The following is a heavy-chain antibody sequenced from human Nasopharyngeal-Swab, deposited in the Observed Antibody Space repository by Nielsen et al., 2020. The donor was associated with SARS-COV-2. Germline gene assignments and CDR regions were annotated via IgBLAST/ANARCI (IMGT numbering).Heavy chain of an antibody. Sequence: GASLQISCAASGFTFSSYGMHWVRQAPGKGLEWVAVISYDGSNKYYADSVKGRFTISRDNSKNTLYLQMNSLRAEDTAVYYCAKMAGYSSSWYGSSLIDYWGQGTLVTVSS. CDR2: ISYDGSNK. D-gene: IGHD6-13*01. CDR1: GFTFSSYG. CDR3: AKMAGYSSSWYGSSLIDY. J-gene: IGHJ4*02. V-gene: IGHV3-30*18.